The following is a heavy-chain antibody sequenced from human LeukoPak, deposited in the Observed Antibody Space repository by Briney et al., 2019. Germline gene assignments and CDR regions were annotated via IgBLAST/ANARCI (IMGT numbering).Heavy chain of an antibody. CDR1: GDSVSRNSPT. CDR3: ARDPYSTGFFDY. V-gene: IGHV6-1*01. CDR2: TYYRSKRYN. Sequence: SQTLSLTCAISGDSVSRNSPTWNWIRQSPSRGLEWLGRTYYRSKRYNGYAVSVKSRIIINPDPSKNQFSLQLNSVTPEDTAVYYCARDPYSTGFFDYWGQGILVTVSS. D-gene: IGHD6-19*01. J-gene: IGHJ4*02.